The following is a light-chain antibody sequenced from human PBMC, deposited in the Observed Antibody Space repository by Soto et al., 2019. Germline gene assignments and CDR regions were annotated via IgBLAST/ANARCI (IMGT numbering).Light chain of an antibody. CDR1: SSDVGGYNY. J-gene: IGLJ2*01. V-gene: IGLV2-14*01. CDR2: DVS. Sequence: QSALTQTASVSGSPGQSITISCTGTSSDVGGYNYVSWYQQHPGKAPKVMIYDVSNRPSGVSNRFSGSKSGNMASLTISGLQAEDEADYYCSSYASSSTLVFGGGTKLTVL. CDR3: SSYASSSTLV.